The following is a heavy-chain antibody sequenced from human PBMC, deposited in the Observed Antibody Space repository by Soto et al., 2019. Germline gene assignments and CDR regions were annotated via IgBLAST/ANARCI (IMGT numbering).Heavy chain of an antibody. Sequence: QVPLVESGGGLVKPGGSLRLSCAASGFTFSDYYMSWIRQAPGKGLEWLSYIGTSSSYTNYADSVKGRFTISRDNAKNSLYLQMNSLRAEDTAVYYCARDADILTGSDAFDIWGQGTMVTVSS. V-gene: IGHV3-11*05. CDR1: GFTFSDYY. J-gene: IGHJ3*02. CDR2: IGTSSSYT. D-gene: IGHD3-9*01. CDR3: ARDADILTGSDAFDI.